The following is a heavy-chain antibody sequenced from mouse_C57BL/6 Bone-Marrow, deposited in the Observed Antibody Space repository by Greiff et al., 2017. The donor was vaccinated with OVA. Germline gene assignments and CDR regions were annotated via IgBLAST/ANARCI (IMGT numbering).Heavy chain of an antibody. Sequence: VQLQQSGPELVKPGASVKISCKASGYAFSSAWMNWVKQRPGKGLEWIGRIYPGDGDTNYNGKFKGKATLTADKSSSKAYMQLSSLTSEDSAVYFCAREDYYGNAMDYWGQGTSVTVSS. CDR1: GYAFSSAW. J-gene: IGHJ4*01. CDR3: AREDYYGNAMDY. V-gene: IGHV1-82*01. CDR2: IYPGDGDT. D-gene: IGHD1-1*01.